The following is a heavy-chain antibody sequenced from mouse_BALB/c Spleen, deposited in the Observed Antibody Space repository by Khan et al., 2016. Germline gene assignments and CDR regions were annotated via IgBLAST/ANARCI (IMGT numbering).Heavy chain of an antibody. CDR2: IDPANGNT. Sequence: EVQLQESGAELVKPGASVKLSCTASGFNIKDTYMHWVKQRPEQGLEWIGRIDPANGNTKYDPKFQGKATITADTSSNTAYLQLSSLTSEDTAVYYCARRGTTVVAFDYWGQGTTLTVSS. J-gene: IGHJ2*01. D-gene: IGHD1-1*01. CDR3: ARRGTTVVAFDY. V-gene: IGHV14-3*02. CDR1: GFNIKDTY.